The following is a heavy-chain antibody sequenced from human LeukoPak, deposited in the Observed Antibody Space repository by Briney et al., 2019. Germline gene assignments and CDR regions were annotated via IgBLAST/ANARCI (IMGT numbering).Heavy chain of an antibody. Sequence: MSSETLSLTCAVYGGSLSGYYWSWIRQPPGEGLEWIGEINHSGSTNYNPSLKSRVTISVDTSKNQFSLKLSSVTAADTAVYYCATLRRSNGMDVWGKGTTVTVSS. CDR3: ATLRRSNGMDV. CDR1: GGSLSGYY. D-gene: IGHD5/OR15-5a*01. J-gene: IGHJ6*04. CDR2: INHSGST. V-gene: IGHV4-34*01.